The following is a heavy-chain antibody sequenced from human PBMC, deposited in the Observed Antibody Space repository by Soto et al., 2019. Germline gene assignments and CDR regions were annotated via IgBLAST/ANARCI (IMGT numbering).Heavy chain of an antibody. V-gene: IGHV1-58*01. Sequence: SVKVSCKASGFTFTSSAVQWVRQARGQRLEWIGWIVVGSGNTNYAQKFQERVTITRDMSTSTAYMELSSLRSEDTAVYYCAATSSRDGYNLADAFDIWGQGTMVTVSS. CDR1: GFTFTSSA. CDR3: AATSSRDGYNLADAFDI. CDR2: IVVGSGNT. D-gene: IGHD5-12*01. J-gene: IGHJ3*02.